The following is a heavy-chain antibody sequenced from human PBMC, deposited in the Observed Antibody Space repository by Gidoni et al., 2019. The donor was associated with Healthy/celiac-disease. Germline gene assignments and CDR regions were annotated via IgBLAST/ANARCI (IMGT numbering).Heavy chain of an antibody. CDR3: ARGLYDILTGHTLHDY. CDR2: IKPNSGGT. V-gene: IGHV1-2*02. D-gene: IGHD3-9*01. J-gene: IGHJ4*02. CDR1: GYTFTGYY. Sequence: QVQLVQSGAEVKKPGASVKVSCKASGYTFTGYYMHWVRQAPGQGLEWMGWIKPNSGGTNYAQKFQGRVTMTRDTSISTAYMELSRLRSDDTAVYYCARGLYDILTGHTLHDYWGQGTLVTVSS.